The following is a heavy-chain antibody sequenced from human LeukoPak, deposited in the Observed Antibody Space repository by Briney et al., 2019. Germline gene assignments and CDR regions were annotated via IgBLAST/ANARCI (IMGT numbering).Heavy chain of an antibody. D-gene: IGHD2-2*01. V-gene: IGHV3-23*01. CDR1: GFTLRSYA. J-gene: IGHJ4*02. CDR2: VSGSGGGT. Sequence: GGSLRLSCSASGFTLRSYAMGWVRQAPGKGLEWVSLVSGSGGGTYYADSVKGRFTISRDNSKNTLFLQMNSLRAEDTAIYYCAKRSCSSSGCYHLDYWGQGTLVTVSS. CDR3: AKRSCSSSGCYHLDY.